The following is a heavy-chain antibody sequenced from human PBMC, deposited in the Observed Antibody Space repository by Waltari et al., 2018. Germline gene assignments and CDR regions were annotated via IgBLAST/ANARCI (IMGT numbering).Heavy chain of an antibody. D-gene: IGHD3-3*02. Sequence: EVQLVQSGAEVKKPGESLKISCKGSGYSFTSYWIGWVRQMPGKGLEWMGIIYPGDSDTRYSPSFQGQVTISADKSISTAYLQWSSLKASDTAMYYCARLLAIFGTPDGMDVWGQGTTVTVSS. V-gene: IGHV5-51*01. J-gene: IGHJ6*02. CDR1: GYSFTSYW. CDR2: IYPGDSDT. CDR3: ARLLAIFGTPDGMDV.